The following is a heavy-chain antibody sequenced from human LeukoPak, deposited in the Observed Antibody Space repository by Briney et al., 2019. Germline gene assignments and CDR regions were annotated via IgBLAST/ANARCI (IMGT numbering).Heavy chain of an antibody. CDR2: ISAYNGNT. V-gene: IGHV1-18*04. Sequence: ASVKVSCKASGYTFASYGISWVRQAPGQGFEWMGWISAYNGNTNYAQKFQGRVTMTTETSTSTAYMEVRSLRSDDTAVYYCARRADGALNPLFDYWGQGTLVTVSS. J-gene: IGHJ4*02. CDR1: GYTFASYG. D-gene: IGHD1-14*01. CDR3: ARRADGALNPLFDY.